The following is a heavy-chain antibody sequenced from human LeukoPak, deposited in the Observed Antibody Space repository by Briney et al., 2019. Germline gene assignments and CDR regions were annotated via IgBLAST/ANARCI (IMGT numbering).Heavy chain of an antibody. V-gene: IGHV3-7*01. Sequence: GGSLRLSCAASGFTFSSYWMSWVRQAPGKGLEWVANIKQDGSEKYYVDSVKGRFTISRDKAKNSLYLQMNSLRAEDTAVYYCARGPDIVVVPAARGFDYWGQGTLVTVSS. J-gene: IGHJ4*02. CDR2: IKQDGSEK. CDR1: GFTFSSYW. CDR3: ARGPDIVVVPAARGFDY. D-gene: IGHD2-2*01.